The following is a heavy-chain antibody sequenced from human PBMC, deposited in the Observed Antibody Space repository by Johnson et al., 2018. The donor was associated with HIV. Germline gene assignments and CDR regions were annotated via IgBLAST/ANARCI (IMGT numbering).Heavy chain of an antibody. D-gene: IGHD2-15*01. CDR1: GFTLSRYD. J-gene: IGHJ3*02. V-gene: IGHV3-13*01. CDR3: AKEQLLRAFDI. CDR2: IGTAGDT. Sequence: MLLVESGGGLVQPGGSLRLSCAASGFTLSRYDMHWVRQATGKGLEWVSAIGTAGDTYYPGSVKGRFTISRENAKNSLYLQMNSLRAEDTAVYYCAKEQLLRAFDIWGQGTMVTVSS.